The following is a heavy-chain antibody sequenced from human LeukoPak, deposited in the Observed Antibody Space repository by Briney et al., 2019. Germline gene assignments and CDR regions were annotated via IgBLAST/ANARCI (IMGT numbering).Heavy chain of an antibody. CDR1: GGSISSSSYY. Sequence: SETLSLTCTVSGGSISSSSYYWGWIRQPPGKGLEWIGSIYYSGSTYYNPSLKSRVTISVDTSKNQFSLKLSSVTAADTAVYYCARRARTGDFDYWGQGTLVTVSS. D-gene: IGHD7-27*01. CDR2: IYYSGST. CDR3: ARRARTGDFDY. V-gene: IGHV4-39*01. J-gene: IGHJ4*02.